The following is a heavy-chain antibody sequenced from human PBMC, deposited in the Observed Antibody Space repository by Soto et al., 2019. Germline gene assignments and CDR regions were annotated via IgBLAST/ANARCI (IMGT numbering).Heavy chain of an antibody. J-gene: IGHJ4*02. V-gene: IGHV1-18*01. Sequence: ASVKVSCKASGYTFTSYGISWVRQAPGQGLEWMGWISAYNGNTNYAQKLQGRVTVTTDTSTSTAYMELRSLRSDDTAVYYCARSRDSSSWYVVTHPRPPYYFDYWGQGTLVTVSS. CDR1: GYTFTSYG. D-gene: IGHD6-13*01. CDR3: ARSRDSSSWYVVTHPRPPYYFDY. CDR2: ISAYNGNT.